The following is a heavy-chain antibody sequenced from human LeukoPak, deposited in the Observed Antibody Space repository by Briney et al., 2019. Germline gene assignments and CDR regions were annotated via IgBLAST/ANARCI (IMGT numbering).Heavy chain of an antibody. CDR2: INPSSGST. D-gene: IGHD4-23*01. CDR1: GYTFASLY. V-gene: IGHV1-46*01. CDR3: ARDGGNSAESFDI. J-gene: IGHJ3*02. Sequence: ASVKVSCKASGYTFASLYMHWVRQAPGQGLGWMGVINPSSGSTTYAQKFQGRVTMTRDTSTSTDYMELTSLRSEDTAVYYCARDGGNSAESFDIWGQGTIVTVSS.